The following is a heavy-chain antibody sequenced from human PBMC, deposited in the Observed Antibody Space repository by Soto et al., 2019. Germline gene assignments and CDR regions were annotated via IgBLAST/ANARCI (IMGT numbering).Heavy chain of an antibody. CDR1: GFSLSTTGMR. Sequence: SCPTLVNPTQTLTLTCTFSGFSLSTTGMRVSWIRQPPGKALEWLARIDWDDDKFYSPSLKTRLTISMDTSKNQVVLTMTNMDPMDTATYYCSRSPGGLTVATYYFDYWGQGILVTVSS. CDR2: IDWDDDK. CDR3: SRSPGGLTVATYYFDY. J-gene: IGHJ4*02. V-gene: IGHV2-70*04. D-gene: IGHD4-17*01.